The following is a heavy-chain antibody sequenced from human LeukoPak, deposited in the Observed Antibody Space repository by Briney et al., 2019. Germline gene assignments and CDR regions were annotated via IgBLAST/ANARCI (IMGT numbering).Heavy chain of an antibody. V-gene: IGHV1-69*04. Sequence: SVKVSCKASGGTFSSYAISWVRQAPGQGLEWMGRIIPILGIANYAQKFQGRVTITADKSTSTAYMELSSLRSEDTAVCYCARDQWYSSSWSTEGYWGQGTLVTVSS. J-gene: IGHJ4*02. CDR1: GGTFSSYA. D-gene: IGHD6-13*01. CDR3: ARDQWYSSSWSTEGY. CDR2: IIPILGIA.